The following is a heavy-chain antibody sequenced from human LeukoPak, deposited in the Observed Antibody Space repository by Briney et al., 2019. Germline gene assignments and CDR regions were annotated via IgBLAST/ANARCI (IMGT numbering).Heavy chain of an antibody. Sequence: SETLSLACALYGGSFSGYYWSWIREPPGKGLEWIGEINHSGSTNYNPSLKSRVTISVDTSKNQFSLKLSSVTAADTAVYYCARGRVTPGAFDVWGQGTMVTVSS. J-gene: IGHJ3*01. V-gene: IGHV4-34*01. CDR3: ARGRVTPGAFDV. CDR2: INHSGST. D-gene: IGHD2-21*02. CDR1: GGSFSGYY.